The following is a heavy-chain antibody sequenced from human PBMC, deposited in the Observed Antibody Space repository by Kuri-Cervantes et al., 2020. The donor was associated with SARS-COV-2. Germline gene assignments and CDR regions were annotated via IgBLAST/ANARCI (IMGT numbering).Heavy chain of an antibody. CDR2: ISAYNGNT. CDR1: GYTFTSYG. V-gene: IGHV1-18*01. CDR3: ARAVNEPTGITLDIVVVPAIRHSYYYYMDV. J-gene: IGHJ6*03. D-gene: IGHD2-2*03. Sequence: ASVKVSCKASGYTFTSYGISWVRQVPGQGLEWMGWISAYNGNTNYAQKLQGRVTMTTDTSTSTAYMELWSLRSDDTAVYYCARAVNEPTGITLDIVVVPAIRHSYYYYMDVWGKGTTVTVSS.